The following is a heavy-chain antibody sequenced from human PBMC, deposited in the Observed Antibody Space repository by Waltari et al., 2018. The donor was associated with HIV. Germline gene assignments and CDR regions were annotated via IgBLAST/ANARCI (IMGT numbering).Heavy chain of an antibody. Sequence: QLQLQESGPGLVKPSETLSLTCAVSGGSVSSSSSFWGWIRQPPGKGLEWVGRIYYTGSAYYNPSLKSRVTISVDTSKNQFSLKVTSVTAADTAVYYCARHALRVGAAYWNFDLWGRGTLVTVSS. CDR2: IYYTGSA. CDR3: ARHALRVGAAYWNFDL. J-gene: IGHJ2*01. D-gene: IGHD1-26*01. CDR1: GGSVSSSSSF. V-gene: IGHV4-39*01.